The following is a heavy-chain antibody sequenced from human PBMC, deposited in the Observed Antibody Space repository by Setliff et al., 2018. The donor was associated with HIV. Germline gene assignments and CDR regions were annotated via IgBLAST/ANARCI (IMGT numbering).Heavy chain of an antibody. J-gene: IGHJ6*03. V-gene: IGHV3-74*01. CDR1: GFTFSSYW. D-gene: IGHD6-19*01. CDR2: IETDGTST. Sequence: GGSLRLSCSASGFTFSSYWMHWVRQAPGKGLVWVSRIETDGTSTTYADSVKGRFTISRDNAKNTLYLHMNSLRTEDTAVYYCARGKRSDSTSGWGYYLDAWGKGTTVTVSS. CDR3: ARGKRSDSTSGWGYYLDA.